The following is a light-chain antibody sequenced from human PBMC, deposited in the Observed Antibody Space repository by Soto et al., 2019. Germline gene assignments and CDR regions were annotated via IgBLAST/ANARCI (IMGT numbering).Light chain of an antibody. CDR3: QQNYNTPIT. CDR2: GAF. J-gene: IGKJ4*01. CDR1: QSISNY. V-gene: IGKV1-39*01. Sequence: DLQMTQSPSSLSASVGDRVTITCRASQSISNYLNWYQQKPGKAPKVLIYGAFSLKSGVPSRFSGSGSGTDFTLTISSLQPEDFATYYCQQNYNTPITFGGGTKVEIK.